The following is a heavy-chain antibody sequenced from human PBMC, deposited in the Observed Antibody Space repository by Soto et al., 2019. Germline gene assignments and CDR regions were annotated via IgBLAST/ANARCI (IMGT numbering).Heavy chain of an antibody. CDR2: ISAYNGNT. CDR1: GYTFTSYG. D-gene: IGHD1-20*01. Sequence: ASVKVSCKASGYTFTSYGISWVRQAPGQGLEWMGWISAYNGNTNYAQKLQGRVTMTTDTSTSTAYMELRSLRSDDTAVYYWARGPGENNPERQLDYWGQGPLVPVSS. CDR3: ARGPGENNPERQLDY. J-gene: IGHJ4*02. V-gene: IGHV1-18*01.